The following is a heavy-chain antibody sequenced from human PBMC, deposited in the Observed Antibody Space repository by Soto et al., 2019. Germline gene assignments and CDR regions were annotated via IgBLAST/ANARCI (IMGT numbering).Heavy chain of an antibody. J-gene: IGHJ3*02. D-gene: IGHD3-16*02. Sequence: QVQLQESGPGLVKPSQTLSLTCTVSGGSISSGDYYWSWIRQPPGKGLEWIGYIYYSGSTYYNPSLKSRVTISVDTSKNQFSLKLSSVTAADTAVYYCARVDYDYVWGSYRYAFDIWGQGTMVTVSS. CDR1: GGSISSGDYY. CDR2: IYYSGST. V-gene: IGHV4-30-4*01. CDR3: ARVDYDYVWGSYRYAFDI.